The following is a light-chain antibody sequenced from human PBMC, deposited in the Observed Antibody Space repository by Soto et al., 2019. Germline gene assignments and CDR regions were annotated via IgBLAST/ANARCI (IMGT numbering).Light chain of an antibody. Sequence: EIVLTQSPGTLSLSPGDRASLSCRASQSVSSYYLTWFQQKPGQAPRLLIFAASSRATGVPDRFSGSGSGTDFSLTISGLEPEDFAVYYCQQYDSSSGTSGQGTRVDI. J-gene: IGKJ1*01. CDR2: AAS. CDR1: QSVSSYY. CDR3: QQYDSSSGT. V-gene: IGKV3-20*01.